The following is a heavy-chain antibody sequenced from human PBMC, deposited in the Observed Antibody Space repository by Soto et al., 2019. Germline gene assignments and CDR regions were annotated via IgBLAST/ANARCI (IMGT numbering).Heavy chain of an antibody. CDR3: ARDNGGLYYGMDI. CDR1: GDSISGYY. D-gene: IGHD2-8*01. V-gene: IGHV4-59*01. CDR2: ISYTGST. Sequence: SETLSLXCTVSGDSISGYYWIWIRQPPGKGLECVGYISYTGSTNYNPSLESRITMSLDASKNQFSLNLRSVTAADAAVYFCARDNGGLYYGMDIWGQGTTVTVS. J-gene: IGHJ6*02.